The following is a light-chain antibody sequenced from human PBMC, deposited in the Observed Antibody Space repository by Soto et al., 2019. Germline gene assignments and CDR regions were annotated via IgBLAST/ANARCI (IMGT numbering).Light chain of an antibody. CDR1: QSISSW. V-gene: IGKV1-5*03. CDR2: KAS. J-gene: IGKJ1*01. CDR3: QQYNNYPWT. Sequence: DIQMTQSPSTLSASVGDRVTITCRASQSISSWLAWYQQKPWKAPKVLIYKASSLEIGVPSRFSGSGSGTEFTLTISSLQPDDFATYYCQQYNNYPWTFGQGTKVEIK.